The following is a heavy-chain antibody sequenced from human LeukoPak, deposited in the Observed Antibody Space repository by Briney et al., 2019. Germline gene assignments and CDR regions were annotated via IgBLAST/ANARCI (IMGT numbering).Heavy chain of an antibody. CDR3: AKAWPNSGKYYYDY. CDR1: GFTFSSSA. V-gene: IGHV3-23*01. CDR2: IIGSGAIT. Sequence: PGVSLRLSCAASGFTFSSSAMNWVRQAPGKGLECVSGIIGSGAITSYADSVKGRFTVSRYNTLNTLYLQMNSLRADDTAVYYCAKAWPNSGKYYYDYWGQGTLVT. J-gene: IGHJ4*02. D-gene: IGHD3-10*01.